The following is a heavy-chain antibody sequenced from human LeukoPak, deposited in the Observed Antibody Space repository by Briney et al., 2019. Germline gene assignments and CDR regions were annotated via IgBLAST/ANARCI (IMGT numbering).Heavy chain of an antibody. D-gene: IGHD2-2*01. Sequence: VASVKVSCKASGYTFTSYGISWVRQAPGQGLEWMGGIIPIFGTANYAQKFQGRVTITADESTSTAYMELSSLRSEDTAVYYCASPTGGDCSSTSCYQFDYWGQGTLVTVSS. CDR1: GYTFTSYG. CDR2: IIPIFGTA. J-gene: IGHJ4*02. CDR3: ASPTGGDCSSTSCYQFDY. V-gene: IGHV1-69*13.